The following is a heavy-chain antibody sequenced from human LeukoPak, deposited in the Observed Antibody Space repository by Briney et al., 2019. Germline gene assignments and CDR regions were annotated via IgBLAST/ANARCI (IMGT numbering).Heavy chain of an antibody. J-gene: IGHJ3*02. D-gene: IGHD2-21*02. V-gene: IGHV1-18*01. CDR1: GYTFTRYG. CDR2: INTYNGNT. CDR3: ARPGRIVMVTAIPKDDAFDI. Sequence: ASVKVSCKASGYTFTRYGISWVRQAPGQGLEWMGGINTYNGNTNYAQKFQGRVTMITDTSTSTAYMELRNVRSDDTGVYYCARPGRIVMVTAIPKDDAFDIWGPGTMVTVSS.